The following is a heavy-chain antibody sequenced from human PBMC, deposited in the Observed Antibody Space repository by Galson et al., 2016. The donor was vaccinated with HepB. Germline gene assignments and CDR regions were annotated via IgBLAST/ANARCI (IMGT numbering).Heavy chain of an antibody. CDR1: GYTFTSYY. CDR3: ARARWRGGLSAADDY. CDR2: INPSGGST. Sequence: SVKVSCKASGYTFTSYYMHWVRQAPGQGLEWMGIINPSGGSTTYAQNFQARVTMTRDTSTSTVYMNLSSLRSEDPAVYYCARARWRGGLSAADDYWGQGTLVTVSS. J-gene: IGHJ4*02. V-gene: IGHV1-46*01. D-gene: IGHD3-16*02.